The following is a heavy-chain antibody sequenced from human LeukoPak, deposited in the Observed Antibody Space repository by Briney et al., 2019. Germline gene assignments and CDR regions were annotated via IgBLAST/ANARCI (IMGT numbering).Heavy chain of an antibody. CDR1: GFTVSSNY. D-gene: IGHD5-18*01. CDR3: ARPAGHGYNYYYYGMDV. V-gene: IGHV3-30-3*01. J-gene: IGHJ6*02. CDR2: ISYDGSNK. Sequence: PGGSLRLSCAASGFTVSSNYMSWVRQAPGKGLEWVAVISYDGSNKYYADSVKGRFTISRDNSKNTLYLQMNSLRAEDTAVYYCARPAGHGYNYYYYGMDVWGQGTTVTVSS.